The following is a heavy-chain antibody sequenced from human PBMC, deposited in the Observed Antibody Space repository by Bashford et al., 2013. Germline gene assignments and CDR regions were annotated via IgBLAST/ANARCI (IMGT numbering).Heavy chain of an antibody. V-gene: IGHV3-23*01. Sequence: VDSGGSLRLSCAASGFIFDNFAMSWVRQAPGKGLEWVSAISGSSVSTYYADSVKGRFTVSRDNSKYTLYLQMNSLRAEDTALYYCAKDRDDYGDPETFNNWGQGTMVTVSS. CDR3: AKDRDDYGDPETFNN. CDR1: GFIFDNFA. D-gene: IGHD4-17*01. J-gene: IGHJ3*02. CDR2: ISGSSVST.